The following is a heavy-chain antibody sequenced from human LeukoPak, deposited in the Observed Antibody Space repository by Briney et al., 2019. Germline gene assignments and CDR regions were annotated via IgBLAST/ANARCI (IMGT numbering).Heavy chain of an antibody. V-gene: IGHV4-61*02. J-gene: IGHJ6*03. Sequence: PSETLSLTCTVSGGSISSGSYYWSWIRQPAGKGLEWIGRIYTSGSTNYNPSLKSRVTISVDKSKNQFSLKLSSVTAADTAVYYCARDARYSSGWTFYYYYYMDVWGKGTTVTVSS. D-gene: IGHD6-19*01. CDR2: IYTSGST. CDR1: GGSISSGSYY. CDR3: ARDARYSSGWTFYYYYYMDV.